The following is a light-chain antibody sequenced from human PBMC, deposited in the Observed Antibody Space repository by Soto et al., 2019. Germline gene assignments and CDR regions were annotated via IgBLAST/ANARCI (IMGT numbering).Light chain of an antibody. CDR3: QQSYSTPLYT. CDR2: AAS. Sequence: DIQMTQSPSSLSASVGDRVTITCRASQSISSYLNWYQQKPGKAPKLLIYAASSFQSGVPSRFSGRGSGTDFTLTISSLQPEDFATYYCQQSYSTPLYTFGQGTKLEIK. CDR1: QSISSY. V-gene: IGKV1-39*01. J-gene: IGKJ2*01.